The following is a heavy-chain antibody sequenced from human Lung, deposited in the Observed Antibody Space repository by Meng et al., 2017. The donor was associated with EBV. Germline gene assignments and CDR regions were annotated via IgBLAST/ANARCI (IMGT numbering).Heavy chain of an antibody. CDR3: ARDSEAADY. Sequence: QGHLVNTGSESQKPVASGSISCKASGYTFTTYGMNWVRQAPGQGLEWMGWINTNTGKPTYAQGLTGRFVFSLDTSVSTAYLQISSLKAEDTAVYYCARDSEAADYWGQGTLVTVSS. CDR2: INTNTGKP. J-gene: IGHJ4*02. V-gene: IGHV7-4-1*02. CDR1: GYTFTTYG. D-gene: IGHD6-25*01.